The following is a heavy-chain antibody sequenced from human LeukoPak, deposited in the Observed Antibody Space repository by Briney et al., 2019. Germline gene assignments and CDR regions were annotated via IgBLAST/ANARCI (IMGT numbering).Heavy chain of an antibody. CDR2: IYWDDDK. CDR1: GFSLRTRGGG. Sequence: SGPTLVQPTQTLTLTCTFSGFSLRTRGGGVGWIRQPPGKALEWLALIYWDDDKRYSPSLKSRLTITKDTSKNQVVLTMTNMDPVDTATYYCAQVVWFGDHQEDWFDPWGQGTLVTVSS. V-gene: IGHV2-5*02. J-gene: IGHJ5*02. CDR3: AQVVWFGDHQEDWFDP. D-gene: IGHD3-10*01.